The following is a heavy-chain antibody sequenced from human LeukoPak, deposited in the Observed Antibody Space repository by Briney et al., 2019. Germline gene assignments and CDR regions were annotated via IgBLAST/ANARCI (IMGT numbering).Heavy chain of an antibody. Sequence: LGGFLRLSCEASGFTFSHYWMHWVRQAPGKGLVWVSRTNTDGSSTSYVDSVKGRFTISRDNANNTMYLQMNSLRAEDTAMYYCVPTDSSGLDWGQGTLVNVSS. J-gene: IGHJ4*02. D-gene: IGHD3-22*01. V-gene: IGHV3-74*01. CDR3: VPTDSSGLD. CDR2: TNTDGSST. CDR1: GFTFSHYW.